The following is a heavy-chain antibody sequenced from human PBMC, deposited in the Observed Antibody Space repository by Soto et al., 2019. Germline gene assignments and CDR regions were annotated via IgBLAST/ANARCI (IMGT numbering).Heavy chain of an antibody. CDR2: ISSSSSTI. D-gene: IGHD2-15*01. V-gene: IGHV3-48*01. Sequence: GGSLSLSCAASGFPFSSSSMNWVRQAPGKGLKWVSYISSSSSTIYYADSVKGRFTISRDNAKNSLYLQMNSLRAEDTAVYYCARELVVAATGHGMDVWGQGTTVTVSS. J-gene: IGHJ6*02. CDR3: ARELVVAATGHGMDV. CDR1: GFPFSSSS.